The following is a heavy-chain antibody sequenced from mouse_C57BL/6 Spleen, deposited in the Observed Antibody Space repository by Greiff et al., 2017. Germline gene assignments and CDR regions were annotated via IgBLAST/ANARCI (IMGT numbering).Heavy chain of an antibody. Sequence: VQLKQSGPELVKPGASVKIPCKASGYTFTDYNMDWVKQSHGKSLEWIGDINPNNGGTIYNQKFKGKATLTVDKSSSTAYMELRSLTSEDTAVYYCAIYYGYDVVFAYWGQGTLVTVSA. CDR1: GYTFTDYN. J-gene: IGHJ3*01. D-gene: IGHD2-2*01. CDR3: AIYYGYDVVFAY. CDR2: INPNNGGT. V-gene: IGHV1-18*01.